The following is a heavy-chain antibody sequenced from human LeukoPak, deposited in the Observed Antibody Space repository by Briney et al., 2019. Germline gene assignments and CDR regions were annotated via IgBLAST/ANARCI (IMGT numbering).Heavy chain of an antibody. D-gene: IGHD4-11*01. CDR3: AKDIYSNYYYGMDV. V-gene: IGHV3-9*01. Sequence: GRSLRLSCAASGFTFDDYAMHWVRQAPGKGLEWVSGISWNSGSIGYADSVKGRFTISRDSAKNSLYLQMNSLRAEDTALYYCAKDIYSNYYYGMDVWGQGTTVTVSS. J-gene: IGHJ6*02. CDR1: GFTFDDYA. CDR2: ISWNSGSI.